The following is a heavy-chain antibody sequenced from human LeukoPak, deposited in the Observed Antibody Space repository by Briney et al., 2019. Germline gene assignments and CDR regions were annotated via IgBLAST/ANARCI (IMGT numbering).Heavy chain of an antibody. CDR1: GYTFTGNY. Sequence: ASVKVSCKASGYTFTGNYMHWVRQTPGQGLEWMGWINPNSGGTSYAQKFQGRVTMTRDTSISTAYMELSRLRSDDTAVYYCARQSSGGYGLGYWGQGTLVTVSS. D-gene: IGHD5-12*01. J-gene: IGHJ4*02. V-gene: IGHV1-2*02. CDR3: ARQSSGGYGLGY. CDR2: INPNSGGT.